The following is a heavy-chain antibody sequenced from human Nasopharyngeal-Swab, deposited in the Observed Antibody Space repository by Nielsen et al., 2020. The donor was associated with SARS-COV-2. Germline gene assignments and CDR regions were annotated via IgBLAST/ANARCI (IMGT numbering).Heavy chain of an antibody. CDR2: INPSGGST. J-gene: IGHJ6*02. Sequence: ASVKVSCKASGYTFTSYYMHWVRQAPGQGLEWMGIINPSGGSTSYAQKFQGRVTMTRDTSTSTVYMELSSLRSEATAVYYCARDLTKSIAVPGNYSYSMDVWGQGTTVTVCS. D-gene: IGHD6-19*01. V-gene: IGHV1-46*01. CDR1: GYTFTSYY. CDR3: ARDLTKSIAVPGNYSYSMDV.